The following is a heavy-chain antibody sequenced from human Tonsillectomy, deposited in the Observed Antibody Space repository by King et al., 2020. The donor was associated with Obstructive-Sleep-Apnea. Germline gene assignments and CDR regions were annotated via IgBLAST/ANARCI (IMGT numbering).Heavy chain of an antibody. J-gene: IGHJ3*01. CDR3: ARDQNYYDSSAYYDAFDL. Sequence: VQLVESGGGLVQPGGSLRLSCAASGFTFNSYWMSWDRQAPGKGLEWVANIKRDGSEKNCVDSVKGRFTISRDNAKNSLYLQMNSLRAEDTAVYYCARDQNYYDSSAYYDAFDLWGQGTMVTVSS. D-gene: IGHD3-22*01. V-gene: IGHV3-7*01. CDR1: GFTFNSYW. CDR2: IKRDGSEK.